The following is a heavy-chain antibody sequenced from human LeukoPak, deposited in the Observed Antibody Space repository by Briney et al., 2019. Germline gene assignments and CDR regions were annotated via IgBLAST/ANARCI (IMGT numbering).Heavy chain of an antibody. CDR2: IKQDGSEK. CDR1: GFTFSSYW. V-gene: IGHV3-7*01. CDR3: ARDGWYLLFDY. D-gene: IGHD4-23*01. J-gene: IGHJ4*02. Sequence: GGSLRLSCAASGFTFSSYWMSWVRQAAGEGLEWVANIKQDGSEKYYVDSVKGRFTISRDNAKNSLYLQMNSLRAEDTAVYYCARDGWYLLFDYWGQGTLVTVSS.